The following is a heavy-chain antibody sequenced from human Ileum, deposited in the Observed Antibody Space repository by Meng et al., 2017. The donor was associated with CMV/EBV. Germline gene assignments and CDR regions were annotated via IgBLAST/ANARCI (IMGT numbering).Heavy chain of an antibody. CDR3: ARPSDGYNYPY. Sequence: GESLKISCAASGFTFSSYSMNWVRQAPGKGLEWVSSISSSRRTIYYADSVKGRFTISRDNAKNSLFLQMKSLRAEHTAVYYCARPSDGYNYPYWGQGTLVTVSS. V-gene: IGHV3-48*04. D-gene: IGHD5-24*01. CDR1: GFTFSSYS. CDR2: ISSSRRTI. J-gene: IGHJ4*02.